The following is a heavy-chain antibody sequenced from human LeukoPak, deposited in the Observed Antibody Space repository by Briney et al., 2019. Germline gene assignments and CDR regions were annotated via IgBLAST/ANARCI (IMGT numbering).Heavy chain of an antibody. J-gene: IGHJ4*02. CDR3: ATGRSSHDY. CDR2: ISTSGSTI. Sequence: GGSLRLSCAASGFTFSDYYMSWIRQSKGLEWVAYISTSGSTIYYADSVKGRFTISRDNPKNSLYLQMNSLSVEDTAVYYCATGRSSHDYWGQGTLVTVSS. D-gene: IGHD1-26*01. V-gene: IGHV3-11*04. CDR1: GFTFSDYY.